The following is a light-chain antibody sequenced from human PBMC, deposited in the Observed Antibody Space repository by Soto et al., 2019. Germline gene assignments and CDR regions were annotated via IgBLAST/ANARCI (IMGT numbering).Light chain of an antibody. CDR2: GTS. J-gene: IGKJ4*01. CDR3: EGSATLPLT. Sequence: EIRMKQSPATLSLEPREGDTVSCSASERVSTNLAWYRQKPGQTPSLLIYGTSTRATGIPARFSGSVYGTAFPLTLRSLQSEDFAVYYCEGSATLPLTFGAGTTVDIK. V-gene: IGKV3D-15*01. CDR1: ERVSTN.